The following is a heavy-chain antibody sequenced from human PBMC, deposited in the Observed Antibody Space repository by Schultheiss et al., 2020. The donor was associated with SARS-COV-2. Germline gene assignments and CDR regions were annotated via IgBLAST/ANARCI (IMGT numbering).Heavy chain of an antibody. CDR3: ARTVDYGGIYWYFDL. J-gene: IGHJ2*01. D-gene: IGHD4-23*01. Sequence: GGSLRLSCAASGFTFSNAWMSWVRQAPGKGLEWVGRIKSKTDGGTTDYAAPVKGRFTISRHNSKNTLYLQMNSLRAEDTAVYYCARTVDYGGIYWYFDLWGRGTLVTVSS. CDR2: IKSKTDGGTT. CDR1: GFTFSNAW. V-gene: IGHV3-15*01.